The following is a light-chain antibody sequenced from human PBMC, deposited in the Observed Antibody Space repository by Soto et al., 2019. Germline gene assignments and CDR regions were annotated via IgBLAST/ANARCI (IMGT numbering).Light chain of an antibody. CDR2: KAS. CDR3: QYLNSHPLS. CDR1: QTISSW. V-gene: IGKV1-5*03. J-gene: IGKJ4*01. Sequence: DIQITQSPSTLSASVGDRVTIPCRASQTISSWLAWYQQKPGKAPKLLIYKASTLQSGVPSRFSGSGSGTDFSLTISSLQPEDFETYYCQYLNSHPLSFGGGTKVDIK.